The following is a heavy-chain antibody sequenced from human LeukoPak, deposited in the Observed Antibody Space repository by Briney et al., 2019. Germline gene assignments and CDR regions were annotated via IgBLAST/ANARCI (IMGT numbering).Heavy chain of an antibody. V-gene: IGHV3-21*04. D-gene: IGHD3-3*01. CDR2: ISNGGNYI. CDR3: AKDTIFGVVMMYYFDY. CDR1: GFTFSNYG. J-gene: IGHJ4*02. Sequence: GGSLRLSCAASGFTFSNYGMNWVRQAPGKGLEWVSSISNGGNYIYYADSLKGRLTISRDNSKNTLYLQMNSLRAEDTAVYYCAKDTIFGVVMMYYFDYWGQGTLVTVSS.